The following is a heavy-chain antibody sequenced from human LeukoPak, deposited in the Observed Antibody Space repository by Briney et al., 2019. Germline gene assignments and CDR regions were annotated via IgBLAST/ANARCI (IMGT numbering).Heavy chain of an antibody. J-gene: IGHJ4*02. D-gene: IGHD3-10*02. CDR2: ISASGST. CDR3: ARDGDYVRGTREF. V-gene: IGHV4-4*07. Sequence: PSETLSLTCTVSGGSISSDYWSWIRQPAGKGLEWIGRISASGSTNYSPSLKSRVTMSVDTSKNQFSPKLSSVAAAGTAVYYCARDGDYVRGTREFWGQGTLVTVSS. CDR1: GGSISSDY.